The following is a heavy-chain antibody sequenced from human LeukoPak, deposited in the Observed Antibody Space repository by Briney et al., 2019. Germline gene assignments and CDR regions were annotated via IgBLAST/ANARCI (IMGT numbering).Heavy chain of an antibody. V-gene: IGHV3-49*03. J-gene: IGHJ4*02. CDR2: IRSKAYGGTT. CDR3: TRDPGVTILGVVPPPDY. Sequence: PGRSLRLSCTASGFTFGDYAMSWFRQAPGKGLEWVGFIRSKAYGGTTEYAASVKGRFTISRDDSKSIAYLQMNSLKTEDTAVYYCTRDPGVTILGVVPPPDYWGQGTLVTVSS. CDR1: GFTFGDYA. D-gene: IGHD3-3*01.